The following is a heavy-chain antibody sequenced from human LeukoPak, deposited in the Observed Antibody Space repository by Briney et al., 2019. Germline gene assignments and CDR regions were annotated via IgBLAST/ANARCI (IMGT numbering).Heavy chain of an antibody. J-gene: IGHJ4*02. CDR3: ARSPRDCTNGVCYTGVDY. CDR2: INPNSGGT. CDR1: GYTFTGYY. D-gene: IGHD2-8*01. Sequence: GASVKVSCKASGYTFTGYYMHWVRQAPGQGLEWMGWINPNSGGTNYAQKFQGRVTMTRDTSISTAYMELSRLRSDDTAVYYCARSPRDCTNGVCYTGVDYWGQGTLVTVSS. V-gene: IGHV1-2*02.